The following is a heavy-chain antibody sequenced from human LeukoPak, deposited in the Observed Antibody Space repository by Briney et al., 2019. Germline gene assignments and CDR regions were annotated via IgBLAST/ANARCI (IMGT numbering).Heavy chain of an antibody. CDR3: AKEGFRYHYYMDV. V-gene: IGHV3-23*01. D-gene: IGHD1-14*01. CDR2: ISGGGGST. J-gene: IGHJ6*03. Sequence: GGSLRLSCAASGFTFSSYAMSWVRQAPGKELEWVSAISGGGGSTYYADSVRGRFTISRDNSKNTLYLQMNSLRAEDTAVYYCAKEGFRYHYYMDVWGKGATVTVSS. CDR1: GFTFSSYA.